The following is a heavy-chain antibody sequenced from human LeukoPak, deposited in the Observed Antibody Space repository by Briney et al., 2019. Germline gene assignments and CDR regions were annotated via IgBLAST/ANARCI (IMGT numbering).Heavy chain of an antibody. CDR3: TRDPRRLDY. Sequence: PGGSLRLSCAASGFTFSSYGMSWVRQAPGKGLEWVSSISNSGGSTYHADSVKGRLTISRDNSKNTLYLQMNSLRAEDTAVYYCTRDPRRLDYWGQGTLVTVSS. V-gene: IGHV3-23*01. J-gene: IGHJ4*02. CDR2: ISNSGGST. CDR1: GFTFSSYG.